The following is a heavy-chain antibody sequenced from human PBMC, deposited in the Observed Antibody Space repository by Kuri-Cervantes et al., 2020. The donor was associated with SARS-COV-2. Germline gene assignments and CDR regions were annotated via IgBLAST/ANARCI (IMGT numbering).Heavy chain of an antibody. CDR3: TTGSVRGQWLEPRRYDGFDL. Sequence: GESLKISCAASGFIFSNAWMSWVRQAPGKGLEWIGRIKSRADGGTRDYVAPVKGRFTLSRDDSTNTLYLQMNSLKTEDTAVYYCTTGSVRGQWLEPRRYDGFDLWGQGTTVTVSS. CDR2: IKSRADGGTR. D-gene: IGHD6-19*01. J-gene: IGHJ6*02. CDR1: GFIFSNAW. V-gene: IGHV3-15*01.